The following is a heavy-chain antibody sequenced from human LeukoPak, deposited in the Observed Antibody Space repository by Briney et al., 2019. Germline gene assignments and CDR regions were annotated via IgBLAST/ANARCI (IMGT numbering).Heavy chain of an antibody. D-gene: IGHD3-10*01. CDR1: GFTFSGYG. CDR3: AKWGENFDY. J-gene: IGHJ4*02. Sequence: GGSLRLSCAASGFTFSGYGMHWVRQAPGKGLEWVAVIWYDGSNDDYADSVKGRFTISRDNSKSTLYLQMNSLRAEDTAIYYCAKWGENFDYWGQGTLVTVSS. CDR2: IWYDGSND. V-gene: IGHV3-33*06.